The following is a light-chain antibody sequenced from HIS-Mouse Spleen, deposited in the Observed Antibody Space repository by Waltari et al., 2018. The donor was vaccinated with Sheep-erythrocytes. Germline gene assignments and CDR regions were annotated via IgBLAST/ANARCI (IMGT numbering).Light chain of an antibody. Sequence: DIQMTQSPSTLSASVGDRVTITCRASQSSSSWLAWYQQKPGKAPKLLIYKASSLESGVPSRFSGSGSWTEFTLTISSLQPDDFATYYCQQYNSYSRTFGQGTKLEIK. CDR2: KAS. CDR1: QSSSSW. J-gene: IGKJ2*01. CDR3: QQYNSYSRT. V-gene: IGKV1-5*03.